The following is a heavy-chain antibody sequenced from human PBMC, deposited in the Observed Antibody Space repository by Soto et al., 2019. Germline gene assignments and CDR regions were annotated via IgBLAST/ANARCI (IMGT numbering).Heavy chain of an antibody. CDR1: GGSISSSSYY. V-gene: IGHV4-39*01. CDR3: ARAPGSGWFDP. Sequence: SETLSLTCTVSGGSISSSSYYWGWIRQPPGKGLEWIGSIYYSGSTYYNPSLKSRVTISVDTSKNQFSLKLSSVTTADTAVYYCARAPGSGWFDPWGQGTLVTVSS. CDR2: IYYSGST. J-gene: IGHJ5*02. D-gene: IGHD1-1*01.